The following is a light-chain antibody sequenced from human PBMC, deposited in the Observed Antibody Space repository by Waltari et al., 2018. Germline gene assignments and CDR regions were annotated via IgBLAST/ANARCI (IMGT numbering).Light chain of an antibody. V-gene: IGKV1-5*03. CDR3: QQYHTALYT. CDR2: KAS. CDR1: QSINYW. J-gene: IGKJ2*01. Sequence: DIQMTQSPSTLSASVGDRVTITCRASQSINYWLDWYQQKPGKAPKLLISKASNLQSGVPSRFSGSGSGTDFTLTISSLQPDDSATYYCQQYHTALYTFGQGTKLEIK.